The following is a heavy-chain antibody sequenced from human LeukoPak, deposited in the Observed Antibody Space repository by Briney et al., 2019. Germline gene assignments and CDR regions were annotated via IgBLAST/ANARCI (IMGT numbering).Heavy chain of an antibody. CDR1: GGSITSISYY. V-gene: IGHV4-39*01. CDR2: IYYSGST. D-gene: IGHD5-18*01. Sequence: SETLSLTCTVSGGSITSISYYWGWIRQPPGKGLEWIGSIYYSGSTYYNPSLKSRVTISVDTSKNQFSLKLSSVTAADTAVYYCARHGIVPGYSYGHGAYFDYWGQGTLVTVSS. J-gene: IGHJ4*02. CDR3: ARHGIVPGYSYGHGAYFDY.